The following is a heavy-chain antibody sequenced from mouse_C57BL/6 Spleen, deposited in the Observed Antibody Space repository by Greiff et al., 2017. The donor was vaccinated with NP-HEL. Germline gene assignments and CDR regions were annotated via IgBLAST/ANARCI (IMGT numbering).Heavy chain of an antibody. D-gene: IGHD2-3*01. V-gene: IGHV5-4*01. J-gene: IGHJ3*02. CDR3: ARDADGYYVR. Sequence: EVKLVESGGGLVKPGGSLKLSCAASGFTFSSYAMSWVRQTPEKRLEWVATISAGGSYTYYPDNVKGRFTISRDNAKNNLYLQMSHLKSEDTAMYYCARDADGYYVRWGQGTLVTVSA. CDR2: ISAGGSYT. CDR1: GFTFSSYA.